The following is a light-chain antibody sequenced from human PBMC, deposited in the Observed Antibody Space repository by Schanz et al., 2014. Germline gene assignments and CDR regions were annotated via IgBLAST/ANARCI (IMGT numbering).Light chain of an antibody. CDR3: ASYTNTNTWV. Sequence: QSALTQPASVSGSPGQSITISCTGTSSDVGSYNLVSWYQQHPGKAPKLMIYEVTKRPSGVSNRFSGSKSGNTASLTVSGLQAEDEADYYCASYTNTNTWVFGGGTKLTVL. CDR2: EVT. V-gene: IGLV2-14*02. J-gene: IGLJ3*02. CDR1: SSDVGSYNL.